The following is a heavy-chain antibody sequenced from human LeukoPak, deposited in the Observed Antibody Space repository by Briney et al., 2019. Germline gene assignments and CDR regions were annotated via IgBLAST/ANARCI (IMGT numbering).Heavy chain of an antibody. V-gene: IGHV3-66*01. CDR3: ARDVDYYDSGSREIQIHY. D-gene: IGHD3-10*01. CDR2: IYSGGTS. CDR1: GFTFDDYA. Sequence: PGGSLRLSCAASGFTFDDYAMHWVRQAPGKGLEWVSIIYSGGTSYYADPVKGRFTISRDNSKNTLYLQMSSLRAEDTAVYYCARDVDYYDSGSREIQIHYWGQGTLVTVSS. J-gene: IGHJ4*02.